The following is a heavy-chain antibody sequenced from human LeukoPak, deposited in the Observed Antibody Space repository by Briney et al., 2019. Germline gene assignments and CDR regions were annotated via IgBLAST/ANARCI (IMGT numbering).Heavy chain of an antibody. CDR1: GFTFSSYG. CDR3: AKVKTVAGILDY. D-gene: IGHD6-19*01. Sequence: PGRSLRLSCAASGFTFSSYGMHWVRQAPGKGLEWVAVISYDGSNKYYADSVKGRFTISRDNSKNTLYLQMNSLRAEDTAVYYCAKVKTVAGILDYWGQGTLVIVSS. J-gene: IGHJ4*02. V-gene: IGHV3-30*18. CDR2: ISYDGSNK.